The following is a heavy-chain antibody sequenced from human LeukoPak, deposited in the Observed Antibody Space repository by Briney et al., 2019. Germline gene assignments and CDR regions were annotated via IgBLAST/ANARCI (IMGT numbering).Heavy chain of an antibody. CDR3: ARIQVQQQLVHYYYYMDV. CDR1: GGTFSSYA. Sequence: SVKVSCKASGGTFSSYAISWVRQAPGQGLEWMGGIIPIFGTANYAQKFQGRVTITADESTSTAYMELSSLRSEDTAVYYCARIQVQQQLVHYYYYMDVWGKGTTVTVSS. J-gene: IGHJ6*03. V-gene: IGHV1-69*01. CDR2: IIPIFGTA. D-gene: IGHD6-13*01.